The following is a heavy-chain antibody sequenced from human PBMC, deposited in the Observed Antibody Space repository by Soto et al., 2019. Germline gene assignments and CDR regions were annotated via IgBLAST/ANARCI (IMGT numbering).Heavy chain of an antibody. CDR2: IIPIFGIA. J-gene: IGHJ6*02. V-gene: IGHV1-69*01. CDR3: AGVEGKTARQNI. CDR1: GGTLLSYT. D-gene: IGHD5-18*01. Sequence: QVQLVQSGAEVKKPGSSVKVSCKASGGTLLSYTISWVRQAPGQGLEWMGGIIPIFGIANYAQKFQGRVTITADESTDAAYKELSSPRYEDTAVFYCAGVEGKTARQNIWRQGPTVTVSS.